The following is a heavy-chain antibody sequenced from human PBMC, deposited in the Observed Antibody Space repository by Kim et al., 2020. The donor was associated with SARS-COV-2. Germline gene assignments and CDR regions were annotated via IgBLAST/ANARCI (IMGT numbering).Heavy chain of an antibody. J-gene: IGHJ4*03. CDR2: ISAYNGNT. V-gene: IGHV1-18*01. D-gene: IGHD2-21*01. Sequence: ASVKVSCKASGYTFTSYDISWVRQAPGQGLEWMGLISAYNGNTNYAQKLQGRVTMTTDTSTSTAYMELSSLRSDDTAVYYCARVYSHISAYRENRGAFDFWGQGTMVTVSS. CDR3: ARVYSHISAYRENRGAFDF. CDR1: GYTFTSYD.